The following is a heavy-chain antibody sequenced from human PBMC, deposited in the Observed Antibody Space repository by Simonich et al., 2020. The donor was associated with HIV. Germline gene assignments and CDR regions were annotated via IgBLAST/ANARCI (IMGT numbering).Heavy chain of an antibody. CDR1: GFTFDDCA. CDR3: AKDKGAYYGSGSPVY. D-gene: IGHD3-10*01. V-gene: IGHV3-9*01. CDR2: ISWKSGSI. Sequence: EVQLVESGGGLVQPGRSLRLSCAASGFTFDDCAMHWVRQAPGKGLGMVSGISWKSGSIGYADSVKGRFTISRDNAKNSLYLQMNSLRAEDTALYYCAKDKGAYYGSGSPVYWGQGTLVTVSS. J-gene: IGHJ4*02.